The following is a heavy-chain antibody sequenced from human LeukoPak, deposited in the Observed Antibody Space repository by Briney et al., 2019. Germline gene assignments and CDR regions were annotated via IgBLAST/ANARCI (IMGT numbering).Heavy chain of an antibody. CDR1: GFTFSSYA. CDR2: ISYDGSNT. V-gene: IGHV3-30*04. CDR3: VRYYSGGSCYN. Sequence: GRSLRLSCAASGFTFSSYAMHWVRQAPGKGLEWVAGISYDGSNTYYADSVKGRFTISRDNSKNTLYLQMNSLRAEDTAVYYCVRYYSGGSCYNWGQGTLVTVSS. D-gene: IGHD2-15*01. J-gene: IGHJ4*02.